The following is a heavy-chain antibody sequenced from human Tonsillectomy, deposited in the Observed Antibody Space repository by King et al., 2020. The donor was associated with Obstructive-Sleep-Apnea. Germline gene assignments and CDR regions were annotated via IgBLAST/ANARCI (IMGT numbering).Heavy chain of an antibody. CDR2: IRSNPNSYAT. J-gene: IGHJ6*02. CDR1: GFSFSGSA. V-gene: IGHV3-73*01. CDR3: TRRPEAASSGMDV. D-gene: IGHD6-13*01. Sequence: VQLVESGGGLVQPGGSLKLSCAASGFSFSGSAIHLVRQASGKGLEWVGRIRSNPNSYATVFAASVKGRFTISRDESKNTAYLQMNILKTEDTAVYYCTRRPEAASSGMDVWGQGTTVTVSS.